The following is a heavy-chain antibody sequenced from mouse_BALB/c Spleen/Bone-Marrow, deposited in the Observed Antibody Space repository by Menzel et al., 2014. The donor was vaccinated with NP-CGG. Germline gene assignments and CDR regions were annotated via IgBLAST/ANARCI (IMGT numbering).Heavy chain of an antibody. Sequence: XGASVKLSCTASGFNIKDTYMHWVKQRPEQGLDWIGRIDPANGNTKYDPKFQGKATITADTSSNAAYLQLSSLTSEDTAVYYCAREDYGNSYAMDYWGQGTSVTVSS. CDR1: GFNIKDTY. V-gene: IGHV14-3*02. CDR2: IDPANGNT. J-gene: IGHJ4*01. D-gene: IGHD2-1*01. CDR3: AREDYGNSYAMDY.